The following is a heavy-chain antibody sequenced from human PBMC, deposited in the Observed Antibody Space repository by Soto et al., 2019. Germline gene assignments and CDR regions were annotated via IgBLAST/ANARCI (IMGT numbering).Heavy chain of an antibody. V-gene: IGHV3-48*02. J-gene: IGHJ3*01. CDR2: ISSSSSTI. D-gene: IGHD2-15*01. CDR3: ARDQSYCSGGSCYSS. CDR1: GFTFTSYA. Sequence: PGLSLRLCCGASGFTFTSYAMSWVRQAPGKGLEWVSYISSSSSTIYYADSVKGRFTISRDNAKNSLYLQMNSLRDEDTAVYYCARDQSYCSGGSCYSSWGQGTMVTVSS.